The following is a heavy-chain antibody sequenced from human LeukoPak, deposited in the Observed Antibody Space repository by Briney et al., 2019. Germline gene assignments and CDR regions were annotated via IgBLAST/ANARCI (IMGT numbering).Heavy chain of an antibody. Sequence: GESLKISCETSGYRFTKYWIGWVRPMPGKGLEWMGIIYAGDSDTRYSPSFQGQVTISADKSISTAYLQWSSLKASDTAMYYCARQRARAVADNWFDPWGQGTLVTVSS. CDR3: ARQRARAVADNWFDP. J-gene: IGHJ5*02. D-gene: IGHD6-19*01. CDR1: GYRFTKYW. V-gene: IGHV5-51*01. CDR2: IYAGDSDT.